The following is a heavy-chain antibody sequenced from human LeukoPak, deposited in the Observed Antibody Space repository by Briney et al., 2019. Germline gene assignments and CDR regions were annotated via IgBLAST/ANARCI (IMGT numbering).Heavy chain of an antibody. V-gene: IGHV3-23*01. CDR2: ISGSGGST. J-gene: IGHJ4*02. CDR1: GFTFSSYA. D-gene: IGHD3-9*01. Sequence: GASLRLSCAASGFTFSSYAMSWVRQAPGKGLEWVLAISGSGGSTYYADSVKGRFTISRDNSKNTLYLQMNSLRAEDTAVYYCAKVYDILTGYYLSEYWGQGTLVTVSS. CDR3: AKVYDILTGYYLSEY.